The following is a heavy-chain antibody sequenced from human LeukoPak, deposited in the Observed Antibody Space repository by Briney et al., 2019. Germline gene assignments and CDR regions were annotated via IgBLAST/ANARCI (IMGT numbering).Heavy chain of an antibody. CDR2: IYYSGST. Sequence: SETLSLTCTVSGGSLSSGGYYWSWIRQHPGKGLEWIGYIYYSGSTYYNPSLRSRVTISVDTSKNQFSLKLSSVTAADTAVYYCGRYCSGGSCYSGYFDYWGQGTLVTVSS. CDR1: GGSLSSGGYY. D-gene: IGHD2-15*01. CDR3: GRYCSGGSCYSGYFDY. J-gene: IGHJ4*02. V-gene: IGHV4-31*03.